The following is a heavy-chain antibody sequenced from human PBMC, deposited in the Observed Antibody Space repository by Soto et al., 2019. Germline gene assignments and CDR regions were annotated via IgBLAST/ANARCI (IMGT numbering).Heavy chain of an antibody. D-gene: IGHD6-19*01. V-gene: IGHV3-23*01. CDR2: ISGSGGST. Sequence: SLRLSCAASGFTFIRYAMNWVRQGPGKGLEWVSVISGSGGSTYYADSVKGRFTISRDNSKNTLYLQMNSLRAEDTAVYYCASRSSGWYFDYWGQGTLVTVSS. CDR1: GFTFIRYA. CDR3: ASRSSGWYFDY. J-gene: IGHJ4*02.